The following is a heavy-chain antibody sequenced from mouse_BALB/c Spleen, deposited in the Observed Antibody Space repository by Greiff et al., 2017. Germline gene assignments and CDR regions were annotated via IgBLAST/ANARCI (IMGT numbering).Heavy chain of an antibody. CDR2: INPYNDGT. J-gene: IGHJ1*01. D-gene: IGHD2-14*01. Sequence: EVKLQESGPELVKPGASVKMSCKASGYTFTSYVMHWVKQKPGQGLEWIGYINPYNDGTKYNEKFKGKATLTSDKSSSTAYMELSSLTSEDSAVYYCARWGYRYEYFDVWGAGTTVTVSS. CDR1: GYTFTSYV. CDR3: ARWGYRYEYFDV. V-gene: IGHV1-14*01.